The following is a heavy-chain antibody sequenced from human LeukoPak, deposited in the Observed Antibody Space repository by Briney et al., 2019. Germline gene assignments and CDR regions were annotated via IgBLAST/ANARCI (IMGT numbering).Heavy chain of an antibody. CDR2: ITRGSIYT. V-gene: IGHV3-21*01. J-gene: IGHJ6*03. Sequence: GGSLTLSCAASGFSFSSYRMNWVRQTPGKALEWVSSITRGSIYTFYAVSVKGRFTISRDNAKISLSLQMNSLRAEDTAVYYCARDPYNGSYGDDYYYYMDVWGKGTTVTISS. CDR1: GFSFSSYR. CDR3: ARDPYNGSYGDDYYYYMDV. D-gene: IGHD1-26*01.